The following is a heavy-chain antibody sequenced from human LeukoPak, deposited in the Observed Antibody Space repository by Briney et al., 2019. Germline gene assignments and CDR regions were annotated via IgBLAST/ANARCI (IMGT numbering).Heavy chain of an antibody. V-gene: IGHV3-48*01. Sequence: RGSLRLSCAASGFTFSSYSMNWVRQAPGKGLEWVSYISSSSSTIYYADSVKGRFTISRDNAKNSLYLQMNSLRAEDTAVYYCARSSPHCSSTSCYNDAFDIWGQGTMVTVSS. CDR3: ARSSPHCSSTSCYNDAFDI. J-gene: IGHJ3*02. D-gene: IGHD2-2*02. CDR1: GFTFSSYS. CDR2: ISSSSSTI.